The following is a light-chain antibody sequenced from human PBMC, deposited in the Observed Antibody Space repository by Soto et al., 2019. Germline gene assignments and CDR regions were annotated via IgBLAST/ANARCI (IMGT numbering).Light chain of an antibody. Sequence: QSALTQPASVSGSPGQSITISCTGTSSDVGSNNLVSWYQQQPGKAPKLMIYEGSKRPSGVSNRFSGSKSGNTASLTISGLQAEDEADYYCCSYAGSSTVVFGGGTKLTVL. V-gene: IGLV2-23*01. CDR3: CSYAGSSTVV. J-gene: IGLJ2*01. CDR1: SSDVGSNNL. CDR2: EGS.